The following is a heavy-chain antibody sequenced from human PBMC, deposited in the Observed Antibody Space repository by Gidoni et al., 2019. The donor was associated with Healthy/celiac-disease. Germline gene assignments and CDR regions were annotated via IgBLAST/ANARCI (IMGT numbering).Heavy chain of an antibody. D-gene: IGHD2-2*01. CDR2: ISHSGST. J-gene: IGHJ3*02. CDR3: AGTAVVVPDAMSGPFDI. Sequence: QAQLQQWGAGPLNPPETSPLACAVYGASFCGSYWSWIRQPPGKELEWIGEISHSGSTNYNPSLKRRVTISVDTSKNQFSLKLSSVTAADTAVYYCAGTAVVVPDAMSGPFDIWGQGTMVTVSS. CDR1: GASFCGSY. V-gene: IGHV4-34*01.